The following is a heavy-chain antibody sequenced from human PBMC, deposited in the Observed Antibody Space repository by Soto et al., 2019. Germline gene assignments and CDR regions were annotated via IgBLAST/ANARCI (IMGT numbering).Heavy chain of an antibody. J-gene: IGHJ6*02. CDR3: AXEVLWFGELLGNYGMDV. CDR2: IWYDGSNK. D-gene: IGHD3-10*01. CDR1: GFTFSSYG. Sequence: GGSLRLSCPASGFTFSSYGMHWVRQAPGKGLEWVAVIWYDGSNKYYADSVKGRFTISRDNSKNTLYLQMNSLRAEDTAVYYCAXEVLWFGELLGNYGMDVWGQGTTVTVSS. V-gene: IGHV3-33*01.